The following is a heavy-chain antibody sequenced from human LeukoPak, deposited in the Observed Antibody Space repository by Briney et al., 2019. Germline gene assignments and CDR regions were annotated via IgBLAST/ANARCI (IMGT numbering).Heavy chain of an antibody. CDR3: ARRDCSGGSCSYAY. D-gene: IGHD2-15*01. CDR1: GFTFSSYW. V-gene: IGHV3-74*01. Sequence: PGESLRLSCAASGFTFSSYWMHWVRQAPGKGLVWVSRINGDGTGTTYADSVKGRFTISRDNAKNTLYLQMNSLRAEDTAVYYCARRDCSGGSCSYAYWGQGTLVTVSS. CDR2: INGDGTGT. J-gene: IGHJ4*02.